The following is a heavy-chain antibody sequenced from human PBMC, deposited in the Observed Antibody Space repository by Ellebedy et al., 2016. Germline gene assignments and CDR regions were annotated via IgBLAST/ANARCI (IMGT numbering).Heavy chain of an antibody. CDR3: AICGGDCYRVAFDI. J-gene: IGHJ3*02. CDR2: IYYSGST. D-gene: IGHD2-21*02. V-gene: IGHV4-39*07. Sequence: SETLSLXXTVSSGSISSSDYYWGWIRRPPGKGLEWIGTIYYSGSTNYNPSLKSRVTISVDTSKNQFSLKLSSVTAADTAVYYCAICGGDCYRVAFDIWGQGTMVTVSS. CDR1: SGSISSSDYY.